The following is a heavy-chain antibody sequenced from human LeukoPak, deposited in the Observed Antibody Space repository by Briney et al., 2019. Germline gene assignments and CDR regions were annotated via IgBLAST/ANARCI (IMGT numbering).Heavy chain of an antibody. J-gene: IGHJ4*02. CDR1: GYTFIAQY. Sequence: ASVKVSCKASGYTFIAQYMHWVRQAPGQGLEWMGWINPNSGGTNYAQEFQGRVTMTRDTPISTAYMELSRLRSDDTAVYYCARGYCSGGSCYQRTNFDYWGQGTLVTVSS. CDR2: INPNSGGT. V-gene: IGHV1-2*02. CDR3: ARGYCSGGSCYQRTNFDY. D-gene: IGHD2-15*01.